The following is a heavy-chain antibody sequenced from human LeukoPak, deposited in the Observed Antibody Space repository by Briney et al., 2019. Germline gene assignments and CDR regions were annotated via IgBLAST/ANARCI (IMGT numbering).Heavy chain of an antibody. CDR3: ASEIWFGELPMGGDY. D-gene: IGHD3-10*01. J-gene: IGHJ4*02. Sequence: GGSLRLSCAASGFTFDDYAMHWVRQAPGKGLEWVSGLSWNSGSLAYADSVKGRFTISRDNAKNSLYLQMNSLRAEDTAVYYCASEIWFGELPMGGDYWGQGTLVTVSS. CDR2: LSWNSGSL. V-gene: IGHV3-9*01. CDR1: GFTFDDYA.